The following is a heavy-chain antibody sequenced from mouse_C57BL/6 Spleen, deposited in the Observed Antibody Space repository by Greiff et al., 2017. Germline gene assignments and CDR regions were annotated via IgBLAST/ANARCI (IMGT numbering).Heavy chain of an antibody. CDR3: ARNRIYDYDGGFAY. J-gene: IGHJ3*01. CDR1: GFSLTSYG. V-gene: IGHV2-2*01. Sequence: VKLVESGPGLVQPSQSLSITCTVSGFSLTSYGVHWVRQSPGKGLEWLGVIWSGGSTDYNAAFISRLSISKDNSKSQVFFKMNSLQADDTAIYYCARNRIYDYDGGFAYWGQGTLVTVSA. D-gene: IGHD2-4*01. CDR2: IWSGGST.